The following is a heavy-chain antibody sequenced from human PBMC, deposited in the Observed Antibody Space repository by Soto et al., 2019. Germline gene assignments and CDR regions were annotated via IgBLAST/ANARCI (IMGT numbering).Heavy chain of an antibody. Sequence: EVPLVESGGGLIQPGGSLRLSCAASGFTVSNNYMTWVRQAPGKGLEWVSVMYSGGTATSYADSVKGRFTVSRDNSKNTVSLKWDSLKADDTAVYYCARGVPVGAIGRFYFDSWGQGTLVTVSS. J-gene: IGHJ4*02. V-gene: IGHV3-53*01. CDR1: GFTVSNNY. D-gene: IGHD1-26*01. CDR2: MYSGGTAT. CDR3: ARGVPVGAIGRFYFDS.